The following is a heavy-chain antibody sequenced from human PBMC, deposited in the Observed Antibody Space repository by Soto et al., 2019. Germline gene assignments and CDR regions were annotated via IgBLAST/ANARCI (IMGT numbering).Heavy chain of an antibody. J-gene: IGHJ4*02. Sequence: GGSLRLSCAASGFTFSSYAMHWVRQAPGKGLEWVAVISYDGSNKYYADSVKGRFTISRDNSKNTLYLQMNSLRAEDTAVYYCSREGDGYSSRWRYGDCWGKESLVTVAS. V-gene: IGHV3-30-3*01. CDR1: GFTFSSYA. D-gene: IGHD6-13*01. CDR3: SREGDGYSSRWRYGDC. CDR2: ISYDGSNK.